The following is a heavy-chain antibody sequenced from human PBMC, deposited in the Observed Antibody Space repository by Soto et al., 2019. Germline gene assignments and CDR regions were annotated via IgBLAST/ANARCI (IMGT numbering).Heavy chain of an antibody. J-gene: IGHJ3*02. D-gene: IGHD1-26*01. V-gene: IGHV3-48*02. Sequence: GGSLRLSCAASGFTFSSYSMNWVRQAPGKGLEWVSYISSSSSTIYYADSVKGRFTISRDNAKNSLYLQMNSLRDEDAAVYYCARPLHSGGAYDAFDIWGQGTMVTVSS. CDR2: ISSSSSTI. CDR3: ARPLHSGGAYDAFDI. CDR1: GFTFSSYS.